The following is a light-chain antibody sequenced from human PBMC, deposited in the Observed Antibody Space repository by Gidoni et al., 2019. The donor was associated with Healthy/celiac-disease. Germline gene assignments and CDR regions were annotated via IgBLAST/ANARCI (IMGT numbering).Light chain of an antibody. CDR2: DVS. CDR1: SSDVGGYNY. CDR3: SSYTSSSTLV. V-gene: IGLV2-14*01. J-gene: IGLJ2*01. Sequence: QSSLTQPASVSGSPGQSITISCTGTSSDVGGYNYVSWSQQHPGKAPKLMIYDVSNRPSGVSNRFSGSKSSNTASLTISGLQAEDEADYYCSSYTSSSTLVFGGGTKLTVL.